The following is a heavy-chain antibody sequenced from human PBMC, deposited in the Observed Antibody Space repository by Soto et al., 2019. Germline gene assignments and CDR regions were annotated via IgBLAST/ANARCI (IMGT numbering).Heavy chain of an antibody. J-gene: IGHJ4*02. D-gene: IGHD2-2*01. CDR1: GGSISSSSYY. CDR3: ARHWGTKPGGW. Sequence: QLQLQESGPGLVKPSETLSLTCTVSGGSISSSSYYWGWIRQPPGKGLEWIGSIYYSGSTYYNPSLKSRVTISVDTSKNQFSLKLSSVTAADTAVYYCARHWGTKPGGWWGQGTLVTVSS. CDR2: IYYSGST. V-gene: IGHV4-39*01.